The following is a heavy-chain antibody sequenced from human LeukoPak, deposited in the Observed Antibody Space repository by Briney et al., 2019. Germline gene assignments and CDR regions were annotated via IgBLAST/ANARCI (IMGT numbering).Heavy chain of an antibody. Sequence: ASVKVSCKASGYTFTGYYLHWVRQAPGQGLEWMGWINPNSGGTNYAQKLQGRVTMTRDTSITTAYMELSRLRSDDTAFYYCARGDVYNDYWGQGTLVTVSS. V-gene: IGHV1-2*02. CDR2: INPNSGGT. J-gene: IGHJ4*02. D-gene: IGHD5-24*01. CDR1: GYTFTGYY. CDR3: ARGDVYNDY.